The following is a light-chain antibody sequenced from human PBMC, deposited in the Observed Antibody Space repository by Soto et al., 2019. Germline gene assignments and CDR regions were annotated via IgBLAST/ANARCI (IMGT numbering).Light chain of an antibody. CDR3: QQYGTSPIT. CDR1: QSVSSSY. V-gene: IGKV3D-20*01. CDR2: DTS. Sequence: IVLTQSPATLSLSPGERATLSCGASQSVSSSYVAWYQHKPGLAPRLLIHDTSSRAIGISDRLSGSKSGTNFTLTIRRMEPEDVGMYYCQQYGTSPITFGQGTRLEIK. J-gene: IGKJ5*01.